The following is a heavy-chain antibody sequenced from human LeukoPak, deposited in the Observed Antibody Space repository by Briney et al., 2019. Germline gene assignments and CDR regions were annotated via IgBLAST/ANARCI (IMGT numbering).Heavy chain of an antibody. V-gene: IGHV3-49*01. J-gene: IGHJ6*02. D-gene: IGHD1-26*01. CDR3: TRNRVGATVDGMDV. Sequence: PGGSLRLSCTASGFTFGDYAMSWFRQAPGKGLEWVGFIRRKAYGGTTEHTASVKGRFTISRDDSKSIAYLQMNSLKSEDTAVYYCTRNRVGATVDGMDVWGQGTTVTVSS. CDR2: IRRKAYGGTT. CDR1: GFTFGDYA.